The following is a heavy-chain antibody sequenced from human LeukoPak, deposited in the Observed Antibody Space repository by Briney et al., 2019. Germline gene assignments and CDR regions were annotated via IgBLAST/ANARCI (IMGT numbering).Heavy chain of an antibody. CDR1: GGSISSYY. V-gene: IGHV4-59*08. Sequence: SETLSLTCTVSGGSISSYYWSWIRQPPGKGLEWIGYIYYSGSTNYNPSLKSRVTISVDTSKNQFSLKLSSVTAADTAVYYCASVNYYDSSGYYRHDAFDIWGQGTMVTVSS. D-gene: IGHD3-22*01. CDR2: IYYSGST. CDR3: ASVNYYDSSGYYRHDAFDI. J-gene: IGHJ3*02.